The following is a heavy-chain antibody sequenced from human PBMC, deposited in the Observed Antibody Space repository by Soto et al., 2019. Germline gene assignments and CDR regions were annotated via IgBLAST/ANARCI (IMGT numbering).Heavy chain of an antibody. CDR3: AREVSYGWNDY. J-gene: IGHJ4*02. CDR1: GFTFSDYY. CDR2: ISSTGSYT. Sequence: QVQLVESGGGLVKPGGSLRLSCAASGFTFSDYYISWIRQAPGTGLEWVSDISSTGSYTNYADSVKGRFTISRDNAKNSLYLQMNSLRADDTAVYYCAREVSYGWNDYWGQGTLVTVSS. V-gene: IGHV3-11*05. D-gene: IGHD5-18*01.